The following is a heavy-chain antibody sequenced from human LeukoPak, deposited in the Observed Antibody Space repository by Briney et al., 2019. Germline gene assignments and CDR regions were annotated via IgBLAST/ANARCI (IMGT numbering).Heavy chain of an antibody. V-gene: IGHV3-23*01. J-gene: IGHJ4*02. CDR3: AKGDYYDSSGHIDY. D-gene: IGHD3-22*01. CDR2: IRGNGGGT. CDR1: GFTFSSNA. Sequence: GGSLRLSCAASGFTFSSNAMTWVRQAPGKGLEWVSTIRGNGGGTRYAESLRGRFTISRDNSKNTLYLQMNSLRAEDTAVYYCAKGDYYDSSGHIDYWGQGTLVTVSS.